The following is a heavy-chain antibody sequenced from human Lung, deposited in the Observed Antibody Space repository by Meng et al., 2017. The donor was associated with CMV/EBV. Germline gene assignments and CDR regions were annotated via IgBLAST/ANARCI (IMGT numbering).Heavy chain of an antibody. CDR3: ARALDTAMVTFDY. J-gene: IGHJ4*02. D-gene: IGHD5-18*01. CDR1: GGSISSGDYY. V-gene: IGHV4-30-4*08. Sequence: QLQESGPGRVNPSQTLSLTFTVSGGSISSGDYYWSWIRQPPGKGLEWIGYIYYSGSTYYNPSLKSRVTISVDTSKNQFSLKLSSVTAADTAVYYCARALDTAMVTFDYWGQGTLVTVSS. CDR2: IYYSGST.